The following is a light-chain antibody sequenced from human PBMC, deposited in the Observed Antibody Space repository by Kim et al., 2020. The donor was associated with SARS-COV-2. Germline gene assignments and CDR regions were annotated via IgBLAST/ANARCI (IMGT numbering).Light chain of an antibody. J-gene: IGLJ1*01. CDR3: CSFGGTKSYV. Sequence: QSALTQPRSVSGSPGQSVTISCTGTSSDVGGYTYVSWYQQHPGKAPKLMIYDVTKRPSGVPNRFSGSKSGSTASLTISGLQAEDEADYYCCSFGGTKSYVFGTGTKVTVL. CDR1: SSDVGGYTY. V-gene: IGLV2-11*01. CDR2: DVT.